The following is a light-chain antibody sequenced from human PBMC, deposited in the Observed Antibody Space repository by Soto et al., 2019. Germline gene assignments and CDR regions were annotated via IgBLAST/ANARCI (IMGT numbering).Light chain of an antibody. Sequence: EIVLTQSPGTLSLSPGERATLSCWASQSVSSDLAWYQQKPGQAPRLLIYGASSRATGIPDRFSGSGSGTDFTFTISRLEPEDFAVYYCQQYDSSPITFGQGTRLEI. CDR1: QSVSSD. V-gene: IGKV3-20*01. CDR2: GAS. CDR3: QQYDSSPIT. J-gene: IGKJ5*01.